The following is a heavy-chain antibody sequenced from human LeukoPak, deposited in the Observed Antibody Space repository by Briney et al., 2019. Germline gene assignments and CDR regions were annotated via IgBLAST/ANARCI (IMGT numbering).Heavy chain of an antibody. Sequence: GGSLRLSCAASGFTFTTYAMTWVRQAPGKGLELVSSINGADTGTNYADSVKGRFTISRDNSKNTLYLQMSSLRAEDTAVYYCAKGLYYYYASGSYTLDFWGQGTQVTVSS. D-gene: IGHD3-10*01. CDR3: AKGLYYYYASGSYTLDF. J-gene: IGHJ4*02. V-gene: IGHV3-23*01. CDR1: GFTFTTYA. CDR2: INGADTGT.